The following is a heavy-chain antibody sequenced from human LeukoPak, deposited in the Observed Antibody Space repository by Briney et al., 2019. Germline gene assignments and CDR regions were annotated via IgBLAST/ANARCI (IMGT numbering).Heavy chain of an antibody. CDR1: GGSFSGYY. CDR2: INHSGST. J-gene: IGHJ6*02. Sequence: SETLSLTCAVYGGSFSGYYWSWIRQPPGKGLEWTGEINHSGSTNYNPSLKSRVTISVDTSKNQFSLKLSSVTAADTAVYYCARGRSYYYGSGSYYTVYGKDVWGQGTTVTVSS. V-gene: IGHV4-34*01. CDR3: ARGRSYYYGSGSYYTVYGKDV. D-gene: IGHD3-10*01.